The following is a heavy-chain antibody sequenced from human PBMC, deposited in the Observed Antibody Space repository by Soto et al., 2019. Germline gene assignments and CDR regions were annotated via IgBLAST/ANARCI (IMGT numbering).Heavy chain of an antibody. CDR2: IKSKTDGGTT. V-gene: IGHV3-15*01. D-gene: IGHD1-26*01. Sequence: PGGSLRLSCAASGFTFSNAWMSWVRQAPGKGLEWVGRIKSKTDGGTTDYAAPVKGRFTISRDDSKNTLYLQMNSLKTEDTAVYYCTTDRVVGATIAFGIWGQGTMVTVSS. J-gene: IGHJ3*02. CDR3: TTDRVVGATIAFGI. CDR1: GFTFSNAW.